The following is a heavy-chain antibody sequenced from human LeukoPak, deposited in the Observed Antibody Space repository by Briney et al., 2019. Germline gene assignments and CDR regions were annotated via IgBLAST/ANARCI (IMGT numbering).Heavy chain of an antibody. CDR3: ARDRSIEDAFDI. V-gene: IGHV3-74*03. D-gene: IGHD3-3*02. Sequence: GGSLRLSCAASGFPFSSYWMHWVRQAPGKGLVWVSRINSDGSSTTYADSVKGRFAISRDNAKNTLFLQMNSLSPEDTAVYYCARDRSIEDAFDIWGQGTMVTVSS. CDR1: GFPFSSYW. CDR2: INSDGSST. J-gene: IGHJ3*02.